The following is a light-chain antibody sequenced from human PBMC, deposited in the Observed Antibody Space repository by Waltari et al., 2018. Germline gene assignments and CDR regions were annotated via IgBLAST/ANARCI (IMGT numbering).Light chain of an antibody. CDR3: QQFGGSPKYT. J-gene: IGKJ2*01. CDR2: DAS. CDR1: QSASKY. Sequence: EIVLTQSPATLSLSPGERATLSCRASQSASKYVAWYQQRPGQAPRLLIYDASNRATGVPDRFDAFGSGTDFTLTISSLEPEDFAVYYCQQFGGSPKYTFGQGTKLEIK. V-gene: IGKV3-11*01.